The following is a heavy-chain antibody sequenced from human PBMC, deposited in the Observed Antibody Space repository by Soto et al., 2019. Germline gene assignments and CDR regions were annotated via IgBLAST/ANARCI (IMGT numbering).Heavy chain of an antibody. CDR3: ARDRPDVVAATRLFDY. CDR2: ISGSGGST. V-gene: IGHV3-23*01. J-gene: IGHJ4*02. D-gene: IGHD2-15*01. Sequence: PGGSLRLSCEASGFTFSTFWMHWVRQAPGKGLEWVSTISGSGGSTYYADSVKGRFTISRDNSKNTLYLQMNSLRAEDTAVYYCARDRPDVVAATRLFDYWGQGTLVTVSS. CDR1: GFTFSTFW.